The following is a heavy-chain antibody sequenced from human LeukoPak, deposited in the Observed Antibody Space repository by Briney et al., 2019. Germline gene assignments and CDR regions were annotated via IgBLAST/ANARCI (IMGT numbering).Heavy chain of an antibody. CDR3: GDLGSAGTDH. J-gene: IGHJ4*02. V-gene: IGHV3-72*01. CDR1: GFNFSPHY. CDR2: IRNKANGYTT. Sequence: GGSLRLSCATSGFNFSPHYMDWVRQSSGQGLEWVGLIRNKANGYTTVYAASVKGRFTISRDDSKNSVYLQMDSLKTEDTAVYYCGDLGSAGTDHWGQGTLVTVSS. D-gene: IGHD3-10*01.